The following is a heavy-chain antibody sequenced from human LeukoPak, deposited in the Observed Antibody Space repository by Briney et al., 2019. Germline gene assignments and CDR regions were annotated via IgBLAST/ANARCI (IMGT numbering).Heavy chain of an antibody. J-gene: IGHJ6*03. D-gene: IGHD1-7*01. CDR3: ARVTGTPKGYYYYMDV. CDR1: GYTFTSYG. CDR2: ISAYNGNT. V-gene: IGHV1-18*01. Sequence: ASVTVSCKASGYTFTSYGISWVRQAPGQGIEWMGWISAYNGNTNYAQKLQGRVTMTTDTSTSTAYMELRSLRSDDTAVYYCARVTGTPKGYYYYMDVWGKGTTVTVSS.